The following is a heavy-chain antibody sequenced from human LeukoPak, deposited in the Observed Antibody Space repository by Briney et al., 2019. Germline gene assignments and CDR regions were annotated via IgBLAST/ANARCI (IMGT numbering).Heavy chain of an antibody. V-gene: IGHV3-33*01. J-gene: IGHJ4*02. Sequence: GRSLRLSCAASGFTFSSYGMHWVRQAPGKGLEWVAVIWYDGSNKYYADSVKGRFTISRDNSKNTLYLQMNSLRAEDTAVYYCIGGGYDSDFDYWGQGTLVTVSS. CDR2: IWYDGSNK. CDR1: GFTFSSYG. D-gene: IGHD5-12*01. CDR3: IGGGYDSDFDY.